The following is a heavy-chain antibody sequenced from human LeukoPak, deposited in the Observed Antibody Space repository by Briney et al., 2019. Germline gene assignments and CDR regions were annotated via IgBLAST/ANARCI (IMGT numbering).Heavy chain of an antibody. Sequence: SETLSLTCAVYGGSFSGYYWSWIRQPPGKGLEWIGEINHSGSTNYNPSLKSLVTISVDTPKNQFSLVLTSVTAADTAMYYCARGGRYCSGGSCYLDYWGQGTLVTVSS. CDR3: ARGGRYCSGGSCYLDY. CDR2: INHSGST. D-gene: IGHD2-15*01. V-gene: IGHV4-34*01. CDR1: GGSFSGYY. J-gene: IGHJ4*02.